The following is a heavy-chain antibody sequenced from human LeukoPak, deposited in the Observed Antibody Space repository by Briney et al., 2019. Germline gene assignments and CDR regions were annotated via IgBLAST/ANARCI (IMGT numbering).Heavy chain of an antibody. J-gene: IGHJ4*02. Sequence: GGSLRLSCAASGFTVSANYISWVCQAPRKRLEWVSVIYSGGSTYYAASVKGRFTISRDNSKNTLYLQMNRLRAEDTAVYYCARGRLNKYCSSTSCYGVLIDYFDYWGQGTLVTVSS. CDR3: ARGRLNKYCSSTSCYGVLIDYFDY. CDR2: IYSGGST. D-gene: IGHD2-2*01. V-gene: IGHV3-53*01. CDR1: GFTVSANY.